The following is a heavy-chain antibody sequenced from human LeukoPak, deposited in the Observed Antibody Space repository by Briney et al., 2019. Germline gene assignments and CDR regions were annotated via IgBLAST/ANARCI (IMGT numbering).Heavy chain of an antibody. Sequence: ASVRVSCKASGYTFSGYYIHWVRHAPGQGLEWMGWINPNNGDRNYAQKFQGRVTMTRDTSISTAYMELSRLISDDTAVYYCARDRVIGHYYYGMDVWGQGTTVTVSS. CDR2: INPNNGDR. CDR3: ARDRVIGHYYYGMDV. V-gene: IGHV1-2*02. CDR1: GYTFSGYY. D-gene: IGHD3-22*01. J-gene: IGHJ6*02.